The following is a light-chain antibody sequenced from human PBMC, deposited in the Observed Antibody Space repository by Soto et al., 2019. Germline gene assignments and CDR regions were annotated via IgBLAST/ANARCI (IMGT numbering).Light chain of an antibody. CDR3: QQCGSSST. J-gene: IGKJ5*01. Sequence: EIVMTQSPATLSGSPGERATLSGRASQSVSSNLAWYQQKSGQAPRLLIYGESSRATGIPARFSGSGSGTEFTLTISSLQPDDFAVYYCQQCGSSSTFGQGTRLEI. V-gene: IGKV3-15*01. CDR1: QSVSSN. CDR2: GES.